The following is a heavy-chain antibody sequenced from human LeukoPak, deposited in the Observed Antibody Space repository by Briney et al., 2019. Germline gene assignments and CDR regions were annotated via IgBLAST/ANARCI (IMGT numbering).Heavy chain of an antibody. CDR1: GGTFSSYA. CDR2: IIPIFGTA. J-gene: IGHJ5*02. V-gene: IGHV1-69*13. Sequence: SVKVSCKASGGTFSSYAISWVRQAPGQGLEWMGGIIPIFGTANYAQKFQGRVTITADESTSTAYMELSSLRSEDTAVYYCARDYSSSRYSGWFDPWGQGTLVTVSS. D-gene: IGHD6-13*01. CDR3: ARDYSSSRYSGWFDP.